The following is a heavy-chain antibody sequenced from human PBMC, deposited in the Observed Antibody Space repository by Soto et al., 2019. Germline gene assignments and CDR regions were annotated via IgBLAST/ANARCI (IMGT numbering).Heavy chain of an antibody. CDR3: AQCLLGVNYYYGMDV. D-gene: IGHD3-16*01. V-gene: IGHV1-69*12. J-gene: IGHJ6*02. CDR1: VGTFSSYA. Sequence: QVQLVQSGAEVKKPGSSVKVSCKDSVGTFSSYAINWVRQAPGQGLEWMGGIIPIFATADYAQKFQGRVTITADESTSTAYMELSSLRSEDTAVYYCAQCLLGVNYYYGMDVWGQGTTVTVSS. CDR2: IIPIFATA.